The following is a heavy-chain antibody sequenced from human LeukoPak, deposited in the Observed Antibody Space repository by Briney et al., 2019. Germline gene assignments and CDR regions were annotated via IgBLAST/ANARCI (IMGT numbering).Heavy chain of an antibody. CDR3: ARNRYSSGRTFDY. V-gene: IGHV1-2*06. J-gene: IGHJ4*02. CDR2: INPNSGGT. Sequence: ASVKVSCKASGYTFTGYYMHWVRQAPGQGLEWMGRINPNSGGTNYAQKFQGRVTMTRDTSISTAYMELGRLRSDDTAVYYCARNRYSSGRTFDYWGQGTLVTVSS. CDR1: GYTFTGYY. D-gene: IGHD6-19*01.